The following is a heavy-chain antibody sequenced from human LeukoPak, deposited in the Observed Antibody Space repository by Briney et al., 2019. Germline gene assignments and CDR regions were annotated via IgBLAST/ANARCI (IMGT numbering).Heavy chain of an antibody. Sequence: ASVKVSCKACGYTFTGYFMHWVRQAPGQGLEWMGWINPNSGGTNYAQKFQGRVTMTRDTSISTAYMELSRLRSDDTAVYYCASHSSGWYEYYFDYWSQGTQVTVSS. J-gene: IGHJ4*02. CDR2: INPNSGGT. D-gene: IGHD6-19*01. V-gene: IGHV1-2*02. CDR3: ASHSSGWYEYYFDY. CDR1: GYTFTGYF.